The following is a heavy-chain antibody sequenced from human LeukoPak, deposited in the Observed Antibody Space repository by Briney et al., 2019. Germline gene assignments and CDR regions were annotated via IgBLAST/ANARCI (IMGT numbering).Heavy chain of an antibody. J-gene: IGHJ4*02. CDR1: GLSLTHDG. V-gene: IGHV1-18*01. Sequence: ASVKVSCKASGLSLTHDGISWVRQAPGQGLEWMGWISAYNGNTNYAQKLQGRVTMTTDTSTSTAYMELRSLRSDDTAVYYCARTGYGDYQDYFDYWGQGTLVTVSS. CDR3: ARTGYGDYQDYFDY. CDR2: ISAYNGNT. D-gene: IGHD4-17*01.